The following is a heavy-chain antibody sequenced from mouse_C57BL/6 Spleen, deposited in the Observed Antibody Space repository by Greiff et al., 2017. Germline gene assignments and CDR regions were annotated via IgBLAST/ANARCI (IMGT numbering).Heavy chain of an antibody. CDR3: DTGYDSNYFDY. Sequence: EVQLQQSGPELVKPGASVKISCKASGYSFTDYNMNWVKQSNGKSLEWIGVINPNYGTTSYNQKFKGKATLTLDKSSSTAYMQLNSLTSEDSAVYYCDTGYDSNYFDYWGQGTTLTVSS. J-gene: IGHJ2*01. V-gene: IGHV1-39*01. CDR1: GYSFTDYN. D-gene: IGHD1-1*01. CDR2: INPNYGTT.